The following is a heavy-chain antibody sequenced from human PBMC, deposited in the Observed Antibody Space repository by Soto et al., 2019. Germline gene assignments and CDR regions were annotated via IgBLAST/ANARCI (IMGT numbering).Heavy chain of an antibody. CDR1: GYSFTSYW. CDR3: ARGQGYCSGGSCYSGEYYYYGMDV. V-gene: IGHV5-51*01. J-gene: IGHJ6*02. Sequence: PGESLKISCKGPGYSFTSYWIGWVRQMPGKGLEWMGIIYPGDSDTRYSPSFQGQVTISADKSISTAYLQWSSLKASDTAMYYCARGQGYCSGGSCYSGEYYYYGMDVWGQGTTVTVSS. CDR2: IYPGDSDT. D-gene: IGHD2-15*01.